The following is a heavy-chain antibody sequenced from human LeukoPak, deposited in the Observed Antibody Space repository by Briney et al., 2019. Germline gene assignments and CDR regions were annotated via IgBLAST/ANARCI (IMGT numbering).Heavy chain of an antibody. D-gene: IGHD5-12*01. CDR1: GYTFTGYY. J-gene: IGHJ4*02. CDR2: INPNSGGT. V-gene: IGHV1-2*02. Sequence: GASVKVSCKASGYTFTGYYMHWVRQAPGQGLERMGWINPNSGGTNYAQKFQGRVTMTRDTSISTAYMELSRLRSDDTAVYYCARDLGNLRLSDYWGQGTLVTVSS. CDR3: ARDLGNLRLSDY.